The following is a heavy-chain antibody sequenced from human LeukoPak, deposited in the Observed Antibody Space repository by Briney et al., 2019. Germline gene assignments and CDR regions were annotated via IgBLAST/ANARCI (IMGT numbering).Heavy chain of an antibody. V-gene: IGHV4-4*09. CDR2: IYTSGST. J-gene: IGHJ4*02. CDR3: ARHSMEYSSSSNFDY. Sequence: PSETLSLTCTVSGGPISSYYWSWIRQPPGKGLEWIGYIYTSGSTNYNPSLKSRVTISVDTSKNQFSLKLSSVTAADTAVYYCARHSMEYSSSSNFDYWGQGTLVTVSS. D-gene: IGHD6-6*01. CDR1: GGPISSYY.